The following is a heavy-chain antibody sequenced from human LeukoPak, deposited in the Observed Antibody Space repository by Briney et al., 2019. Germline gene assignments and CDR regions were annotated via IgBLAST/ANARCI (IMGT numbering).Heavy chain of an antibody. V-gene: IGHV4-34*01. D-gene: IGHD1-1*01. CDR3: ATAPILRGEAGEQYKYGMDV. CDR1: GGSFSGYY. CDR2: INHSGST. Sequence: SETLSLTCAVYGGSFSGYYWSWIRQPPGKGLEWIGEINHSGSTNYNPSLKSRVTLSADTFKNHFSLKLTSVTAADTAVYYCATAPILRGEAGEQYKYGMDVWGQGTTVIVSS. J-gene: IGHJ6*02.